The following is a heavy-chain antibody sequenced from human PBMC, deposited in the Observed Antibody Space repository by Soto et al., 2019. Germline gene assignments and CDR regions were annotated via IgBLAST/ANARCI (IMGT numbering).Heavy chain of an antibody. CDR3: ARVQAYDSSGYYPSDPGAFDI. Sequence: PSETLSLTCAVYGGSFSGYYWSWIRQPPGKGLEWIGEINHSGSTNYNPSLKSRVTISVDTSKNQFSLKLSSVTAADTAVYYCARVQAYDSSGYYPSDPGAFDIWGQGTMVTVSS. D-gene: IGHD3-22*01. J-gene: IGHJ3*02. CDR1: GGSFSGYY. V-gene: IGHV4-34*01. CDR2: INHSGST.